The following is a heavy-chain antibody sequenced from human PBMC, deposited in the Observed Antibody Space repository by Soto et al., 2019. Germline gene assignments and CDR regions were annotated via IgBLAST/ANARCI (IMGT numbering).Heavy chain of an antibody. D-gene: IGHD5-12*01. Sequence: GGSLRLSCAASGFPFSSYDMSWVRQAPGKGLEWVSAISVSGGSPSYADSVKGRFTISRDNAKNKLYLQMNSLRAEDTAVYYCAKRGSMGGYDYISNYWGQGTLVTVSS. CDR2: ISVSGGSP. CDR3: AKRGSMGGYDYISNY. V-gene: IGHV3-23*01. CDR1: GFPFSSYD. J-gene: IGHJ4*02.